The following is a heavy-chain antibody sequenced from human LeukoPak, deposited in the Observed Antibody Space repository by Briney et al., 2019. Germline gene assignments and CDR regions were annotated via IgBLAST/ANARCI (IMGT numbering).Heavy chain of an antibody. CDR3: ARDHPSGYSSNY. Sequence: PGGSLRLSCVTSGFTFNVFWMSWVRQAPGKGLGWVANINQDGSAQYYVDSVKGRFTISRDNAKNSLSLQMNSLRAEDTAIYYCARDHPSGYSSNYWGQGALVTVSS. J-gene: IGHJ4*02. D-gene: IGHD5-12*01. V-gene: IGHV3-7*03. CDR1: GFTFNVFW. CDR2: INQDGSAQ.